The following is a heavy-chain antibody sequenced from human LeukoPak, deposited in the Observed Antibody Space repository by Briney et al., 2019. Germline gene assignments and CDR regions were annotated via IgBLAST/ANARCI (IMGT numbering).Heavy chain of an antibody. V-gene: IGHV3-48*02. D-gene: IGHD3-10*01. CDR3: ARVTYRGVIIYYYYGMDV. J-gene: IGHJ6*02. Sequence: GGSLRLSCAASGFXFSSYSINWVRQAPGKGLEWVSYISSSSSTIYYADSVKGRFTISRDNAKNSLYLQMNSLRDEDTAVYYCARVTYRGVIIYYYYGMDVWGQGTTVTVSS. CDR2: ISSSSSTI. CDR1: GFXFSSYS.